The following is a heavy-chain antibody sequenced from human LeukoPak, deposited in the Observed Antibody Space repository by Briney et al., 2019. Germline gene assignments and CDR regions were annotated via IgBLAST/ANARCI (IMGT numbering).Heavy chain of an antibody. CDR2: INSDGSST. CDR3: TSRGAYYYDSSGFLI. V-gene: IGHV3-74*01. CDR1: GFTFSSYW. Sequence: GGSLRLSCAASGFTFSSYWMHWVRQAPGKGLVWVSRINSDGSSTSYADSVKGRFTISRDNAKNTLYLQMNSLKTEDTAVYYCTSRGAYYYDSSGFLIWGQGTLVTVSS. D-gene: IGHD3-22*01. J-gene: IGHJ4*02.